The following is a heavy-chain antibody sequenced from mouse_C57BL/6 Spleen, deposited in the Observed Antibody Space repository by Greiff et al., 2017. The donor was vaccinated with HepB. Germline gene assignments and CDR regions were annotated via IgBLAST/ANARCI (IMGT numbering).Heavy chain of an antibody. CDR1: GYSITSGYY. J-gene: IGHJ4*01. V-gene: IGHV3-6*01. D-gene: IGHD2-4*01. CDR3: AIYYDYPYYAMDY. Sequence: EVHLVESGPGLVKPSQSLSLTCSVTGYSITSGYYWNWIRQFPGNKLEWMGYISYDGSNNYNPSLKNRISITRDTSKNQFFLKLNSVTTEDTATYYCAIYYDYPYYAMDYWGQGTSVTVSS. CDR2: ISYDGSN.